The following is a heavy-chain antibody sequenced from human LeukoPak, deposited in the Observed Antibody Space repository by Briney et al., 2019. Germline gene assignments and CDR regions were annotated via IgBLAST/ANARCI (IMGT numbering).Heavy chain of an antibody. J-gene: IGHJ4*02. CDR2: IYHSGST. Sequence: SETLSLTCTVSGYSISSGYYWGWIRQPPGKGLEWIGSIYHSGSTYYNPSLKSRVTISVDTSKNQFSLKLSSVTAADTAVYYCARGASGTPGMHPFDYWGQGTLVTVSS. V-gene: IGHV4-38-2*02. CDR3: ARGASGTPGMHPFDY. D-gene: IGHD1-26*01. CDR1: GYSISSGYY.